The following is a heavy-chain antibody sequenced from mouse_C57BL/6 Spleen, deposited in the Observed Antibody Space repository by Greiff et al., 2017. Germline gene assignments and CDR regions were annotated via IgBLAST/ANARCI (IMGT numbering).Heavy chain of an antibody. CDR1: GYTFTSYW. Sequence: QVQLQQPGAELVKPGASVKMSCKASGYTFTSYWITWVKQRPGHGLEWIGDINPGSGSTNYNEKFKSKATLTVDTSSSTAYMQLSSLTSEDSAVYYCARRRDGYYPAWFAYWGQGTLVTVSA. J-gene: IGHJ3*01. CDR3: ARRRDGYYPAWFAY. D-gene: IGHD2-3*01. V-gene: IGHV1-55*01. CDR2: INPGSGST.